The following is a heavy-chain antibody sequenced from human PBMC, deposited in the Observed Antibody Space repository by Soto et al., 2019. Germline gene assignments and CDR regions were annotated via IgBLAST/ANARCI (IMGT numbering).Heavy chain of an antibody. V-gene: IGHV1-18*01. CDR2: ISAYNGNT. CDR1: GYTFTSYG. D-gene: IGHD2-2*01. CDR3: ARRSVIPAAMDDNWFDP. Sequence: GPSVKVSFKASGYTFTSYGISWVRQAPGQGLEWMGWISAYNGNTNYAQKLQGRVTMTTDTSTSTAYMELRSLRSDDTAVYYCARRSVIPAAMDDNWFDPWGQGTLVTVSS. J-gene: IGHJ5*02.